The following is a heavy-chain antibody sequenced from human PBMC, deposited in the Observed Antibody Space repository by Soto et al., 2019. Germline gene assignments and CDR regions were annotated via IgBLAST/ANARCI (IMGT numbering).Heavy chain of an antibody. Sequence: PSETLSLTYTVSGGSISSYYWSWIRQPPGKGLEWSGYIYYSGSTNYNPSLKSRVTISVDTSKNQFSLKLSSVTAADTVVYYCARHYDFWRCYIDYWGQGPLVTVSS. CDR3: ARHYDFWRCYIDY. J-gene: IGHJ4*02. CDR1: GGSISSYY. CDR2: IYYSGST. V-gene: IGHV4-59*01. D-gene: IGHD3-3*01.